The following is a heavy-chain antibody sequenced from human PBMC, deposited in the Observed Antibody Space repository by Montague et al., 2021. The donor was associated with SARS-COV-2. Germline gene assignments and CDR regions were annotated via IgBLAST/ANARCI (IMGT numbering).Heavy chain of an antibody. Sequence: SETLSLTCTVSGGSISSSGYYWGWIRQPPGKGLEWIGYIYYSGSTNYNPSLKSRVTISVDTSKNQFSLKLSSVTAADTAVYYCARTPGQIAGDAFDIWGQGTQVAVSS. CDR1: GGSISSSGYY. D-gene: IGHD2-21*01. CDR2: IYYSGST. J-gene: IGHJ3*02. V-gene: IGHV4-61*05. CDR3: ARTPGQIAGDAFDI.